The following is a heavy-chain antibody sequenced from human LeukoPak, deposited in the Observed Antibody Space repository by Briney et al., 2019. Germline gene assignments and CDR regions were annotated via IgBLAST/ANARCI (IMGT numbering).Heavy chain of an antibody. Sequence: GASVKVSCKASGYTFTGYYVHWVRQAPGQGLEWMGWINPNNGGTNYAQKFQGRVTMTRDTSINTAYMELSRLRFDDTAVYYCARDQPDVGPLGYWGQGTLVTVPS. D-gene: IGHD2-15*01. CDR2: INPNNGGT. V-gene: IGHV1-2*02. CDR1: GYTFTGYY. CDR3: ARDQPDVGPLGY. J-gene: IGHJ4*02.